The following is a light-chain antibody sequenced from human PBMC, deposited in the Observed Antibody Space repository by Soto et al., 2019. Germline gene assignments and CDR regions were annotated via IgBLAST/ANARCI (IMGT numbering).Light chain of an antibody. V-gene: IGKV3-20*01. Sequence: EIVLTQSPGTLSLSPGERATLSCRASQSVSSSYLAWYQQKPGQAPRLLIYGASSRATGIPDRFSGSGSGTDFTLTISRLEPEDFAVYYCQQYDSSPLTCGQGTKVESK. J-gene: IGKJ1*01. CDR1: QSVSSSY. CDR2: GAS. CDR3: QQYDSSPLT.